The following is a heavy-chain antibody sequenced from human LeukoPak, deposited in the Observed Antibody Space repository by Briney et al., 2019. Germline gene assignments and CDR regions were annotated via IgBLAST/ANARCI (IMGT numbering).Heavy chain of an antibody. V-gene: IGHV3-21*06. CDR1: GFTFSDYS. J-gene: IGHJ5*02. CDR2: ISSRSIYI. D-gene: IGHD1-26*01. CDR3: ARDSRHHRFLYWDWFDP. Sequence: GGSLRLSCAASGFTFSDYSMNWVRQAPGEGLEWVSFISSRSIYIHYADSVKGRSTISRDNVKNSLYLQMNSLRADDTAIYYCARDSRHHRFLYWDWFDPWGQGTLVTVSS.